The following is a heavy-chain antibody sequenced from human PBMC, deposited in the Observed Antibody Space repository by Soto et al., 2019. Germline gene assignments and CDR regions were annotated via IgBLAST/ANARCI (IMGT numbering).Heavy chain of an antibody. V-gene: IGHV4-31*03. CDR3: ARDNRAGYCSGGSCYYYYGMDV. CDR2: IYYSGST. Sequence: SETLSLTCTVSGGSISSGGYYWSWIRQHPGKGLEWIGYIYYSGSTYYNPSLKSRVTISVDTSKNQFSLKLSSVTAADTAVYYCARDNRAGYCSGGSCYYYYGMDVWGQGTTVTVSS. CDR1: GGSISSGGYY. J-gene: IGHJ6*02. D-gene: IGHD2-15*01.